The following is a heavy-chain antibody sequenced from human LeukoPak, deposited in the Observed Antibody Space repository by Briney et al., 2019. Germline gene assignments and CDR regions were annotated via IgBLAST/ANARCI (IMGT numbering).Heavy chain of an antibody. J-gene: IGHJ4*02. CDR1: GLTFSNYP. Sequence: GGSLRLSCSASGLTFSNYPMHWVRQAPGKGLEYVSGISSNGGSTYYADSVKGRFTISRDNSKNTLYLQMNSLRGEDTGVYYCARDPVPATARHFDYWGQGTLVTVSS. V-gene: IGHV3-64*04. D-gene: IGHD1-1*01. CDR2: ISSNGGST. CDR3: ARDPVPATARHFDY.